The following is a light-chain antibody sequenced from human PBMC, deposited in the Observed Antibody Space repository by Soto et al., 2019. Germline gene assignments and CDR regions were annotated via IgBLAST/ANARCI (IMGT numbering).Light chain of an antibody. Sequence: AIQLTQSPSSLSASVGDRVTITCRASQGISSYLTWYQQKPGKAPKLLIYEASSLESGVPSRFGGSGSGTEFTLIISSLQPDDFATYYCQQYNSYPWTFGQGTKVDIK. J-gene: IGKJ1*01. CDR2: EAS. CDR1: QGISSY. V-gene: IGKV1-13*02. CDR3: QQYNSYPWT.